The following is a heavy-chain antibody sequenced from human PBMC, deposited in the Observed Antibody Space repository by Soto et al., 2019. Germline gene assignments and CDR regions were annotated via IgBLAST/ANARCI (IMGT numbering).Heavy chain of an antibody. Sequence: QVQLQESGPGLVKPSQTLSLTPTPPGDSIRGGGHYWNWIRQFPGKGLEWIGYVYHSGSTHYNPSLRGRLTISIDTSKNQFSLRLISVTAADTALYYCARDSSGWKNYGMDVWGQGTTVTVSS. D-gene: IGHD6-19*01. CDR3: ARDSSGWKNYGMDV. J-gene: IGHJ6*02. V-gene: IGHV4-31*03. CDR2: VYHSGST. CDR1: GDSIRGGGHY.